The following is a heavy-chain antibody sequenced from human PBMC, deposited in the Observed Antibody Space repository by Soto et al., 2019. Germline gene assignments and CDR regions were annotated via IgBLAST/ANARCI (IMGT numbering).Heavy chain of an antibody. J-gene: IGHJ6*01. D-gene: IGHD2-2*01. CDR2: INPNSGGT. Sequence: ASVKVSCKASGYTFTGYYMHWVRQAPGQGLEWMGWINPNSGGTNYAQKFQGWVTMTRDTSISTAYMELSRLRSDDTAVYYCARAGGKYCSSTRGQNSGMHVWGQGTTVTVXS. CDR1: GYTFTGYY. CDR3: ARAGGKYCSSTRGQNSGMHV. V-gene: IGHV1-2*04.